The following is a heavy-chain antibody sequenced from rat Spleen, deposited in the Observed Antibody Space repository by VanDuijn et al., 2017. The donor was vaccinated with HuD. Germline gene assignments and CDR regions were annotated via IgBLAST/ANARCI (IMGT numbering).Heavy chain of an antibody. CDR3: TRDFMMVLDY. J-gene: IGHJ2*01. CDR1: GFTFSNFP. Sequence: EVQLVESGGDLVQPGRSVRLSCAASGFTFSNFPMAWVRQAPTKGLEWVATISTRGGSTYYRDSVKGRFTISRDNAKSTLFLQMNSLRSEDTATYYCTRDFMMVLDYWGQGVMVTVSS. CDR2: ISTRGGST. D-gene: IGHD1-12*03. V-gene: IGHV5-46*01.